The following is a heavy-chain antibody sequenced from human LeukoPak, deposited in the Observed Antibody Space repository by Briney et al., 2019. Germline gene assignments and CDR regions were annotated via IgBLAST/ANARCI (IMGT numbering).Heavy chain of an antibody. CDR2: MNPNSGGT. Sequence: ASVKVSCKASGYTFTDYYIHWVRQAPGQGLEWMAWMNPNSGGTSYAQKFQGRATMTRDTSISTAYMELSRLRFDDTAVYYCARNKEGKSLDYWGQGTLATVSS. CDR1: GYTFTDYY. J-gene: IGHJ4*02. V-gene: IGHV1-2*02. CDR3: ARNKEGKSLDY.